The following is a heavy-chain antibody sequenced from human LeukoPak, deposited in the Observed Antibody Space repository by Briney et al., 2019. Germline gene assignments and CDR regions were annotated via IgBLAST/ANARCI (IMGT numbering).Heavy chain of an antibody. D-gene: IGHD2-2*01. Sequence: ASETLSLTCAVYGGSFSGYYWSWIRQPPGKGLEWIGEINHSGSTSYNPSLKSRVTISVDTSKNQFSLKLSSVTAADTAVYYCARQGRRYCSSTSCQDAFDIWGQGTMVTVSS. J-gene: IGHJ3*02. CDR2: INHSGST. CDR1: GGSFSGYY. CDR3: ARQGRRYCSSTSCQDAFDI. V-gene: IGHV4-34*01.